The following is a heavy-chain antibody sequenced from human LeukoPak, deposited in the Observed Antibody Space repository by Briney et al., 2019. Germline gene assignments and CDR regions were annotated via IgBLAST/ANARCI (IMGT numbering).Heavy chain of an antibody. CDR1: GFTFSSYA. CDR2: ISYDGSNK. Sequence: GGSLRLSCAASGFTFSSYAMHWVRQAPGQGLEWVAVISYDGSNKYYADSVKGRFTISRDNSKNTLYLQMNSLRAEDTAVYYCARDAGKGPLYYYYGMDVWGQGTTVTVSS. J-gene: IGHJ6*02. V-gene: IGHV3-30-3*01. D-gene: IGHD6-13*01. CDR3: ARDAGKGPLYYYYGMDV.